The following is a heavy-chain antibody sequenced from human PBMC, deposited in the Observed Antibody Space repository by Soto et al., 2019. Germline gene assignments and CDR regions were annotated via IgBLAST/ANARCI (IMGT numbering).Heavy chain of an antibody. CDR2: LYYSGST. CDR3: ARGQAFWTGYYRMPYYFDY. D-gene: IGHD3-3*01. CDR1: GGSVSSGSYY. Sequence: LSLTCTVSGGSVSSGSYYWSWIRQPPGKGLEYIGYLYYSGSTNYNPSLKSRVTISVDTPKNQFSLKLTSVTAADTAIYYCARGQAFWTGYYRMPYYFDYWGQGTLVTVSS. J-gene: IGHJ4*02. V-gene: IGHV4-61*01.